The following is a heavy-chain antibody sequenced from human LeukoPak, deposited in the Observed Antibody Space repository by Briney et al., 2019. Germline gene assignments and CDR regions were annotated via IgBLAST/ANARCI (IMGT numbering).Heavy chain of an antibody. CDR3: ARDYFGSGRHYYGLDV. J-gene: IGHJ6*02. V-gene: IGHV3-7*01. CDR1: GFAFTNYW. D-gene: IGHD3-10*01. Sequence: GGSLRLSCAVSGFAFTNYWMSWVRQAPGKGPEWAAKINQGGSEKDYVDSVKGRFTISRDNAKSSVFLQMDNLRVEDTAAYFCARDYFGSGRHYYGLDVWGQGTTVIVSS. CDR2: INQGGSEK.